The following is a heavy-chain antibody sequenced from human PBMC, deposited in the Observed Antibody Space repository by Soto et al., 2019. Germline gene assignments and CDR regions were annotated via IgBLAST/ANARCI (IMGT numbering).Heavy chain of an antibody. CDR1: GFTFTSSA. J-gene: IGHJ6*02. V-gene: IGHV1-58*02. CDR2: IVVGSGNT. CDR3: AAGGITGTTNPYGMDV. Sequence: ASVKVSCKASGFTFTSSAMQWVRQARGQRLEWIGWIVVGSGNTNYAQKFQERVTITRDMSTSTADMELSSLRSEDTAVYYCAAGGITGTTNPYGMDVWGQVTAVTVS. D-gene: IGHD1-7*01.